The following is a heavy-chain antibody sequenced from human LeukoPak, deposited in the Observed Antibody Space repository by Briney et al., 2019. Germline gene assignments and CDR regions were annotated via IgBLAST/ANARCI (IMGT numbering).Heavy chain of an antibody. D-gene: IGHD3-16*02. CDR1: GGSIINYY. V-gene: IGHV4-59*12. Sequence: SETLSLTCTVSGGSIINYYWSWIRQPPGKGLEWIGYIFYSGSTNYNPSLKSRVTMSVDTSKNQFSLKLSSVTAADTAVYYCARDKGNYDYVWGSYRPYYFDYWGQGTLVTVSS. J-gene: IGHJ4*02. CDR2: IFYSGST. CDR3: ARDKGNYDYVWGSYRPYYFDY.